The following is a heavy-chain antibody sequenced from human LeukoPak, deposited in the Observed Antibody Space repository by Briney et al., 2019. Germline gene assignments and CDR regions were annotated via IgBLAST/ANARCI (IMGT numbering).Heavy chain of an antibody. CDR1: GYTFTGYY. J-gene: IGHJ6*02. CDR3: ARRVGATGYYYYGMDV. CDR2: ISGYNGDT. D-gene: IGHD1-26*01. V-gene: IGHV1-18*04. Sequence: GASVKVSCKASGYTFTGYYMHWVRQAPGQGLEWMGWISGYNGDTDYAQKLQGRVTMTTDTSTSTAYMELRSLRSDDTAVYYCARRVGATGYYYYGMDVWGQGTTVTVSS.